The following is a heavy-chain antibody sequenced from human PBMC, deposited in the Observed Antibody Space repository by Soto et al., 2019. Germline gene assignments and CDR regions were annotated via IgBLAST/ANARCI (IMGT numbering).Heavy chain of an antibody. CDR2: INHSGST. J-gene: IGHJ5*02. Sequence: SETLSLTCAVYGGSFSGYYWSWIRQPPGKGLEWIGEINHSGSTNYNPSLKSRVTISVDTSKNQFSLKLSSVTAADTAVYYCARSKFEVLRYFDWLLRGGWFDPWGQGTLVTVSS. CDR3: ARSKFEVLRYFDWLLRGGWFDP. CDR1: GGSFSGYY. D-gene: IGHD3-9*01. V-gene: IGHV4-34*01.